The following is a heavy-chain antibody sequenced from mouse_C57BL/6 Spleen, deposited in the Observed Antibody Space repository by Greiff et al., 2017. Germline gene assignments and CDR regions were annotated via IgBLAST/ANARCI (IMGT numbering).Heavy chain of an antibody. CDR2: INPNNGGT. CDR3: AKIYYDDDRDY. CDR1: GYTFTDYN. D-gene: IGHD2-4*01. J-gene: IGHJ2*01. V-gene: IGHV1-22*01. Sequence: VQLQQSGPELVKPGASVKMSCKASGYTFTDYNMHWVKQSHGKSLEWIGYINPNNGGTSYNQKFKGKATLTVNKSSSPAYMELRSLTSEDSAVYYCAKIYYDDDRDYWGQGTTLTVSS.